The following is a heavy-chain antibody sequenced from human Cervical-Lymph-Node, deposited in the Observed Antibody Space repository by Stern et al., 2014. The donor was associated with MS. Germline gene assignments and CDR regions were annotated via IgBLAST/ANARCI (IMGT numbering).Heavy chain of an antibody. Sequence: VQLVESGAEVKKPGASVKVSCKASGYTFTGYYMHWVRQAPGQGLEWMGRINPNRGGTNYAHEFQGRVTMTRDTSISTAYMELSRLRSDDTAVYYCARSNYCSGGSCYYYYGMDVWGQGTTVTVSS. CDR2: INPNRGGT. CDR1: GYTFTGYY. D-gene: IGHD2-15*01. J-gene: IGHJ6*02. V-gene: IGHV1-2*06. CDR3: ARSNYCSGGSCYYYYGMDV.